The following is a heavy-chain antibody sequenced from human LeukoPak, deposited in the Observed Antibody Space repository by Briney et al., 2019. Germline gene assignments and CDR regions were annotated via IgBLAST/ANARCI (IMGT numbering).Heavy chain of an antibody. CDR3: AKDSSTYYYGSGSYGGSVNY. D-gene: IGHD3-10*01. CDR2: IRYDESNK. J-gene: IGHJ4*02. Sequence: GGSLRLSCAASGFTFSSCGMHWVRQAPGKGLEWVAFIRYDESNKYYADSVKGRFTISRDNSKNTLYLQMNSLRPNDTAVYYCAKDSSTYYYGSGSYGGSVNYWGQGTLVTVSS. CDR1: GFTFSSCG. V-gene: IGHV3-30*02.